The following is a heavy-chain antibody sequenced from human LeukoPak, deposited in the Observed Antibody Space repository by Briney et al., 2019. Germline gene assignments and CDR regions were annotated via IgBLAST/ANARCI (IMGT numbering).Heavy chain of an antibody. CDR3: ARDTYSSGYDYFDY. CDR1: GGTFSSYA. CDR2: IIPIFGTA. J-gene: IGHJ4*02. Sequence: ASVKVSCKASGGTFSSYAISWVRQAPGQGLEWMGGIIPIFGTANYAQKFQGRVTITADESTSTAYMELSSLRSEDTAVYYCARDTYSSGYDYFDYWGQGTLVTVSS. D-gene: IGHD3-22*01. V-gene: IGHV1-69*13.